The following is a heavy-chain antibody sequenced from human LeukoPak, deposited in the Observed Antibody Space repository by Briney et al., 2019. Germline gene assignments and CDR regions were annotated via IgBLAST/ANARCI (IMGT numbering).Heavy chain of an antibody. D-gene: IGHD2-8*01. Sequence: SQTLSLTCTVSGGSISSGSYYWSWIRQPAGKGLEWIGRIYTSGSTNYNPSLKSRVTISVDTSKNQFSLRLSSLTAADTAVYYCARRNSGFNGGYIDSWGQGILVTVSS. CDR1: GGSISSGSYY. CDR3: ARRNSGFNGGYIDS. J-gene: IGHJ5*01. CDR2: IYTSGST. V-gene: IGHV4-61*02.